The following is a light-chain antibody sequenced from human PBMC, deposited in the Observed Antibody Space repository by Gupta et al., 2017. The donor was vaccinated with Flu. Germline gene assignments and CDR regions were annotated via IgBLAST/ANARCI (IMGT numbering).Light chain of an antibody. Sequence: QSGLTQQPSASGTPGQRVIISCSETSSNIGTNTVNWYQHLPGTAPELLIYTNNERPSGVPDRFSGSKSGTSASLAISGLQSEDEADYYCAAWDDSLNGWVFGGGTKVTVL. V-gene: IGLV1-44*01. CDR1: SSNIGTNT. J-gene: IGLJ3*02. CDR2: TNN. CDR3: AAWDDSLNGWV.